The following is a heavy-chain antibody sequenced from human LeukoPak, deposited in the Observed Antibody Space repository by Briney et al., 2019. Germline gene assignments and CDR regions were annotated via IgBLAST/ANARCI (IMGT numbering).Heavy chain of an antibody. Sequence: SETLSLTCTVSGGSISSSNYYWGWIRQPPGKGLEWIGSIYYSGSTYYNPSLKSRVTISVDTSKNQFSLKLSSVTAADTAVYYCARVGYDFWSGYFFDYWGQGTLVTVSS. J-gene: IGHJ4*02. D-gene: IGHD3-3*01. CDR3: ARVGYDFWSGYFFDY. V-gene: IGHV4-39*07. CDR1: GGSISSSNYY. CDR2: IYYSGST.